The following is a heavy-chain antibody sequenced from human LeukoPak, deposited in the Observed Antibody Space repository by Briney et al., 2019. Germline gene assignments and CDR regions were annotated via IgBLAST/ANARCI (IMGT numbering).Heavy chain of an antibody. CDR1: DDSISTSSHY. CDR2: ISDSGNT. CDR3: GRGVIIWGDAFDY. Sequence: SETLSLTCTVSDDSISTSSHYWGWIRQPPGKGLEWIGSISDSGNTYYNPSLKTRVTISVDTSEIQFSLKLTSVTAADTAVYYCGRGVIIWGDAFDYWGQGTLVTVSS. V-gene: IGHV4-39*01. J-gene: IGHJ4*02. D-gene: IGHD3-10*01.